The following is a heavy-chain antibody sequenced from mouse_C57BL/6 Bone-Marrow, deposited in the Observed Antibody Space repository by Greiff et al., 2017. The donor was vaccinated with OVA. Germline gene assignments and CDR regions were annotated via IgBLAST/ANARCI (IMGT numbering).Heavy chain of an antibody. J-gene: IGHJ4*01. CDR2: IYPGDGGT. V-gene: IGHV1S12*01. D-gene: IGHD3-2*02. CDR1: GYTFTSYW. Sequence: VQLQQSGPELVKPGASVKISCKAPGYTFTSYWMHWVKQRPGQGLEWIGGIYPGDGGTNYNEKFKGKATLTADTSSSTAYMQLSSLTSEDSAVYFCARSGTKGDGMAYWGQGTLVTVSA. CDR3: ARSGTKGDGMAY.